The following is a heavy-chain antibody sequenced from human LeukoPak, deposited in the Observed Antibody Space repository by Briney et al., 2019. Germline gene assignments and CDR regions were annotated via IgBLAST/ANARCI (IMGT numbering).Heavy chain of an antibody. V-gene: IGHV4-59*01. CDR1: GGSISSYY. CDR3: ASTFSGSSSPTWFDP. CDR2: IYYSGST. D-gene: IGHD6-6*01. Sequence: SETLSLTCTVSGGSISSYYWSWIRQPPGKGLEWIGYIYYSGSTNYNPSLKSRVTISVDTSKNQFSLKLSSVTAADTAVYYCASTFSGSSSPTWFDPWGQGTLVTVSS. J-gene: IGHJ5*02.